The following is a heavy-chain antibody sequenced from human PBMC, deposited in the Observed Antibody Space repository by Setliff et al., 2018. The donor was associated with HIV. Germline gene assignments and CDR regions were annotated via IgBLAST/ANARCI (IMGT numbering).Heavy chain of an antibody. CDR3: ASGYNYAYSDY. J-gene: IGHJ4*02. CDR2: INHSGST. V-gene: IGHV4-34*01. CDR1: GGSFSGYY. D-gene: IGHD5-18*01. Sequence: SETLSLTCDVYGGSFSGYYWSWIRQPPGKGLEWIGEINHSGSTNYNPSLKSRVSISVDTSKSQFSLKLSSVTAADTAVYYCASGYNYAYSDYWGQGTLVTVSS.